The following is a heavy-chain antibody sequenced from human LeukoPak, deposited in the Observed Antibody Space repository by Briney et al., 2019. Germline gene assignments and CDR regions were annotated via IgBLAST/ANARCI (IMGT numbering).Heavy chain of an antibody. Sequence: ASVKVSCKASGYTFTSYGISWVRQAPGQGLEWMGWISAYNGNTNYAQKLQGRVTITTDTSTSTAYMELRSLRSDDTAVYYCEREAYSSGYFDYWGQGTLVTVSS. J-gene: IGHJ4*02. CDR3: EREAYSSGYFDY. CDR1: GYTFTSYG. CDR2: ISAYNGNT. D-gene: IGHD6-19*01. V-gene: IGHV1-18*01.